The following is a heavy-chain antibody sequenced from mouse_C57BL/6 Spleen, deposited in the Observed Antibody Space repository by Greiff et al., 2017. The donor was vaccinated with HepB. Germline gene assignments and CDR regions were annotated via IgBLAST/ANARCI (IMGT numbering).Heavy chain of an antibody. CDR1: GFNIKDDY. CDR3: TTVKVGGSSY. CDR2: IDPENGDT. J-gene: IGHJ2*01. Sequence: DVQLQESGAELVRPGASVKLSCTASGFNIKDDYMHWVKQRPEQGLEWIGWIDPENGDTEYASKFQGKATITADTSSNTAYLQLSSLTSEDTAVYYCTTVKVGGSSYWGQGTTLTVSS. V-gene: IGHV14-4*01. D-gene: IGHD1-3*01.